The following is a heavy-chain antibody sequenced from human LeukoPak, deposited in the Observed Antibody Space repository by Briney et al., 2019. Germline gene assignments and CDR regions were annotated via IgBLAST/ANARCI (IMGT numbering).Heavy chain of an antibody. CDR2: IYYSGST. CDR3: ARDNPFGYGPTLYYYYGMDV. D-gene: IGHD5-18*01. CDR1: GGSISSSSYY. V-gene: IGHV4-39*07. Sequence: SETLSLTCTVSGGSISSSSYYWGWIRQPPGKGLEWIGSIYYSGSTYYNPSLKSRVTISVDTSKNQLSLKLSSVTAADTAVYYCARDNPFGYGPTLYYYYGMDVWGQGTTVTVSS. J-gene: IGHJ6*02.